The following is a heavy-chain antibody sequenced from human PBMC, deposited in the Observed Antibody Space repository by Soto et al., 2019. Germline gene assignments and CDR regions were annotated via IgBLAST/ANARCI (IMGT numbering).Heavy chain of an antibody. Sequence: QVQLQQWGAGLLKPSETLSLTCAVYGGSFSGYYWSWIRQPPGKGLEWIGEINHSGSTNYNPSLKSRVTISVATSKNQFSLKLSSVTAADTAVYYCATKKGYYYGSGSYRGGMDVWGQGTTVTVSS. D-gene: IGHD3-10*01. CDR3: ATKKGYYYGSGSYRGGMDV. CDR1: GGSFSGYY. CDR2: INHSGST. J-gene: IGHJ6*02. V-gene: IGHV4-34*01.